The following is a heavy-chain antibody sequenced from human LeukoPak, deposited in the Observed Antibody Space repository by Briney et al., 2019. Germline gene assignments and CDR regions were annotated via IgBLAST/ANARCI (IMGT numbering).Heavy chain of an antibody. J-gene: IGHJ4*02. D-gene: IGHD6-13*01. CDR2: IYYSGST. V-gene: IGHV4-31*03. Sequence: SETLSLTCTVSGDSISSGDYCWTWIRQHPGKGLEWIGCIYYSGSTYYNLSLKSRVIISTDTSKNHFSLKVSSVTAADTALYYCARVREATIAPFFDYWGQGILVTVSS. CDR3: ARVREATIAPFFDY. CDR1: GDSISSGDYC.